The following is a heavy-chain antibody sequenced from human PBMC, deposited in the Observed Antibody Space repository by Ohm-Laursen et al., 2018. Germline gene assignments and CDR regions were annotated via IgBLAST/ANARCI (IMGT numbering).Heavy chain of an antibody. CDR1: GIPVTSNY. J-gene: IGHJ3*02. D-gene: IGHD1-26*01. V-gene: IGHV3-66*01. CDR2: IHSGGGT. Sequence: SLRLSCAAAGIPVTSNYMSWVRQAPGKGLQWVSIIHSGGGTFYADSVKGRFIISRDISNNMVYLQMDSLRPEDTAMYYCVKDRGGIYPHDSFDIWGQGTMVTVSS. CDR3: VKDRGGIYPHDSFDI.